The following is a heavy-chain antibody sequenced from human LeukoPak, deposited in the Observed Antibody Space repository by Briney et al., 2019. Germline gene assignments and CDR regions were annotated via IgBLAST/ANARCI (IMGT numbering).Heavy chain of an antibody. CDR3: ARDVSVSGMDV. V-gene: IGHV3-7*01. Sequence: SFAGSRGSSGCSVGNECRTWCWPAHGKRKEWVANIKTDGSEKYYVDSVKGRFTISRDNPKNSLYLQMNSLRAEDTAIYYCARDVSVSGMDVWGQGTTVTVSS. CDR2: IKTDGSEK. D-gene: IGHD5/OR15-5a*01. J-gene: IGHJ6*02. CDR1: GCSVGNEC.